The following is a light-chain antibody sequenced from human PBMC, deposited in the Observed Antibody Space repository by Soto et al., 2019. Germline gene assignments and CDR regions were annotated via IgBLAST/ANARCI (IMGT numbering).Light chain of an antibody. Sequence: DIQMTQSPSTLSGSVGDRVTITCRASQTISSWLAWYQQKPGKAPKLLIYKASTLKSGVPSRFSGSGSGTEFTLTISSLQPDDVALYYCHQYYTTPWTFGQGTKVEVK. CDR1: QTISSW. CDR2: KAS. J-gene: IGKJ1*01. V-gene: IGKV1-5*03. CDR3: HQYYTTPWT.